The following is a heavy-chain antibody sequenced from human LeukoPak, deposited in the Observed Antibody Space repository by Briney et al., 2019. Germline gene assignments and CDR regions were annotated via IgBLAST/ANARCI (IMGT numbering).Heavy chain of an antibody. Sequence: SQTLSLTCAISGDSVSSNSATWNWIRQSPSRGLVWLGRTYYRSKWYNDYAVSVKSRMTINPDTSKNQFSLQVNSVTPEDTAVYFCAKVIAGELATMTWGQGTLVTVSP. J-gene: IGHJ4*02. CDR2: TYYRSKWYN. CDR1: GDSVSSNSAT. D-gene: IGHD5-24*01. CDR3: AKVIAGELATMT. V-gene: IGHV6-1*01.